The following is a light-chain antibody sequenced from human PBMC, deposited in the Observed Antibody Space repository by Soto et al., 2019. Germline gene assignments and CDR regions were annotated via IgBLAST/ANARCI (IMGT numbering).Light chain of an antibody. Sequence: QSVLTQPPSASGSPGQSVTISCTGTSSDVGYYNYVSWYQQYPGKAPKLLIYEVSKRPSGVPDRFSGSKSGNTASLTVSGLQAADGADYYCTSYAGTDVHYVFGTGTKFTVL. CDR3: TSYAGTDVHYV. J-gene: IGLJ1*01. V-gene: IGLV2-8*01. CDR2: EVS. CDR1: SSDVGYYNY.